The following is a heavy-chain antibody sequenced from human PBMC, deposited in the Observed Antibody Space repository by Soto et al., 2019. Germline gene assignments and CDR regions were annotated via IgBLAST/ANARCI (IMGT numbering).Heavy chain of an antibody. J-gene: IGHJ4*02. D-gene: IGHD4-17*01. CDR1: GGSFSGYY. CDR3: ARSYYGDYVPFDY. Sequence: QVQLQQWGAGLLKPSETLSLTCAVYGGSFSGYYWSWIRQPPGKGLEWIGEINHSGSTNYNPSLKSRVTISVDTSKNQFSLKLISVTAADTAVYYCARSYYGDYVPFDYWGQGTLVTVSS. CDR2: INHSGST. V-gene: IGHV4-34*01.